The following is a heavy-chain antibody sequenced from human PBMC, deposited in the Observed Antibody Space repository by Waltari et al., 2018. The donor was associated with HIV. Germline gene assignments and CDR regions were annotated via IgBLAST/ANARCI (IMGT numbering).Heavy chain of an antibody. CDR2: INIGGRRI. V-gene: IGHV3-74*01. Sequence: EVQLVQSGGGLIKSGGSLRPSCAASGFSVRSYWVHWVRQTPGKGLVWVSRINIGGRRIDNADSVRGRFTISRDSAKNTLSLQMNSLTEEDTAVYYCSRDTFGEYDYWGQGTLVTVSS. CDR1: GFSVRSYW. D-gene: IGHD3-10*01. J-gene: IGHJ4*02. CDR3: SRDTFGEYDY.